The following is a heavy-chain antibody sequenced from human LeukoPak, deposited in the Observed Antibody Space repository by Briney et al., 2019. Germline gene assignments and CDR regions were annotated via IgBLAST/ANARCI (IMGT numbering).Heavy chain of an antibody. J-gene: IGHJ4*02. Sequence: PGGSLRLSCITSGFTFGDYAMSWVRQAPGKGLEWIGFTRSKGYGGTTEYAASVKGRFTISRDDSKSIAYLQMNSLKTEDTAVYSCSKMSCSGGSCYSDDWGQGTLVTVSS. V-gene: IGHV3-49*04. D-gene: IGHD2-15*01. CDR1: GFTFGDYA. CDR3: SKMSCSGGSCYSDD. CDR2: TRSKGYGGTT.